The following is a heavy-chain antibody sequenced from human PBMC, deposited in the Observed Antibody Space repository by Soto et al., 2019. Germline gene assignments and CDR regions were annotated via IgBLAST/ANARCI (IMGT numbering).Heavy chain of an antibody. Sequence: GGSLRLSCAASGLTFSSYGMHWVRQSPGKGLEWVAVIWYDGSNKYYADSVKGRFTISRDNSKNTLYLQMNSLRAEDTAVYYCARDYSSGWGGNWFDPWGQGTLVTVSS. V-gene: IGHV3-33*01. D-gene: IGHD6-19*01. CDR3: ARDYSSGWGGNWFDP. CDR1: GLTFSSYG. J-gene: IGHJ5*02. CDR2: IWYDGSNK.